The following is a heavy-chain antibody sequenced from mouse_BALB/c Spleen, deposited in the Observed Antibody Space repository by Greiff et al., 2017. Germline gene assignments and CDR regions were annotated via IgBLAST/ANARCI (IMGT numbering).Heavy chain of an antibody. D-gene: IGHD2-3*01. CDR3: ARKGWLPFAY. CDR1: GYAFSSYW. V-gene: IGHV1-80*01. CDR2: IYPGDGDT. Sequence: VQLQQSGAELVRPGSSVKISCKASGYAFSSYWMNWVKQRPGQGLEWIGQIYPGDGDTNYNGKFKGKATLTADKSSSTAYMQLSSLTSEDSAVYFCARKGWLPFAYGGQGTSVTVSS. J-gene: IGHJ4*01.